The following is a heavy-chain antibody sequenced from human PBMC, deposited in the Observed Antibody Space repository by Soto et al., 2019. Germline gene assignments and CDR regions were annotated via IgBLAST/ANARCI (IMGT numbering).Heavy chain of an antibody. CDR2: IIPIFGTA. Sequence: QVQLVQSGAEVKKPGSSVKVSCKASGGTFSSYAISWVRQAPGQGLEWMGGIIPIFGTANYAQKFQGRVTITADDSTSTAYMELRSLRSEDTAVYYCARSLRLGESPAYGMDVWGQGTTVTVSS. CDR1: GGTFSSYA. J-gene: IGHJ6*02. CDR3: ARSLRLGESPAYGMDV. D-gene: IGHD3-16*01. V-gene: IGHV1-69*01.